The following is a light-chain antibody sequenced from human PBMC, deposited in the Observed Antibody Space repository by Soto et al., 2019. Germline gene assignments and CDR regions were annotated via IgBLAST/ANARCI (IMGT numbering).Light chain of an antibody. Sequence: EIVLTQSPGTLSLSPGERATLSCRASQSVSSSYLAWYQHKPGQAPRLLIYGASSRATGIPDRFSGSGSGTDFTLTISRLEPEDFAVYYCQQYGSSPRFTFGPGTKVAIK. V-gene: IGKV3-20*01. CDR1: QSVSSSY. CDR2: GAS. J-gene: IGKJ3*01. CDR3: QQYGSSPRFT.